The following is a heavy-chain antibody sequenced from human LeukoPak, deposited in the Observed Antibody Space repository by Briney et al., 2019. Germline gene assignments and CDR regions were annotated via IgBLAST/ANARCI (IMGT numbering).Heavy chain of an antibody. CDR1: GGTFSSYA. D-gene: IGHD2-21*01. CDR2: IIPIFGTA. V-gene: IGHV1-69*05. J-gene: IGHJ4*02. CDR3: ARAHPRWGAYCGGDCYSRGYYFDY. Sequence: GASVKVSCKASGGTFSSYAITWVRQAPGQGLEWMGGIIPIFGTANYAQKFQGRVTITTDESTSTAYMELSSLRSEDTAVYYCARAHPRWGAYCGGDCYSRGYYFDYWGQGTLVTVSS.